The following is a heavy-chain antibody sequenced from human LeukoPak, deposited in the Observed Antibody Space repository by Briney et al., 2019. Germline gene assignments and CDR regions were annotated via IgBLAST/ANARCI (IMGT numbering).Heavy chain of an antibody. V-gene: IGHV3-30-3*01. CDR1: GFTFSSYA. Sequence: GGSVRLSCAASGFTFSSYAMHWVRQAPGKGLEWVAVISYDGSNKYYAESVKGRFTISRDNSKNTLYLQMNSLRAEDTAVYYCARDDYDFWSGYYDPLHYWGQGTLVTVPS. D-gene: IGHD3-3*01. J-gene: IGHJ4*02. CDR3: ARDDYDFWSGYYDPLHY. CDR2: ISYDGSNK.